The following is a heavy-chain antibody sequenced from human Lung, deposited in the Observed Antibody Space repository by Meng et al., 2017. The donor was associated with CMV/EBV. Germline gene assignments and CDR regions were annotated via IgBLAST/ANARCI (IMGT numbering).Heavy chain of an antibody. J-gene: IGHJ6*02. D-gene: IGHD2/OR15-2a*01. CDR1: GFTFSGYW. V-gene: IGHV3-7*01. CDR2: IKEDGSET. CDR3: ATFKYCISSTCNSYPNSGMDV. Sequence: GGSXRLXCEVSGFTFSGYWMSWVRQAPGKGLEWVANIKEDGSETYYLDSVKGRFTVSRDNAKNSLYLQMNSLRAEDTAVYYCATFKYCISSTCNSYPNSGMDVXGQGXTVTVSS.